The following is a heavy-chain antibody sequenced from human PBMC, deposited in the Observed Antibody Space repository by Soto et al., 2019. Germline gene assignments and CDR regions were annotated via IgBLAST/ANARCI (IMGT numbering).Heavy chain of an antibody. J-gene: IGHJ3*02. V-gene: IGHV1-69*01. CDR3: ARGNPMEVGAIFGSAFDI. D-gene: IGHD1-26*01. Sequence: QVQLVQSGAEVKKPGSSVKVSCKASGGTFSSYAISWVRQAPGQGLEWMGGIIPIFGTANYAQKFQGRVTITADESTSTAYMELSSLRSEDTAVYYCARGNPMEVGAIFGSAFDIWGQGTMVTVSS. CDR1: GGTFSSYA. CDR2: IIPIFGTA.